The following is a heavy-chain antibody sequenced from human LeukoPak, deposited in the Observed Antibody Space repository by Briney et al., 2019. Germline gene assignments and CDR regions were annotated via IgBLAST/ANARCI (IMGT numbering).Heavy chain of an antibody. Sequence: GGSLRLSCAASGFTFSNYWMRWVRQAPGKGLEWVANIKQDGSEKYYVDSVKGRFTISRDNAKNSLYLQMNSLRVEDTAVYYCARDQFPVAGTWDYWGQGTLVTGSS. D-gene: IGHD6-19*01. CDR3: ARDQFPVAGTWDY. J-gene: IGHJ4*02. V-gene: IGHV3-7*05. CDR2: IKQDGSEK. CDR1: GFTFSNYW.